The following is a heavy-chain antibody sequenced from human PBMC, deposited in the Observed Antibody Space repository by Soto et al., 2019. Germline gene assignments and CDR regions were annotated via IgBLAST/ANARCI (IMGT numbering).Heavy chain of an antibody. CDR2: IYYSGST. CDR3: AGDQRGLYSP. Sequence: SETLSLTCTVSGGSISSGDYYWSWIRQPPGKGLEWIGYIYYSGSTYYNPSLKSRVTISVDTSKNQFSLKLSSVTAADTAGCDWAGDQRGLYSPWARGTLDPVSS. CDR1: GGSISSGDYY. D-gene: IGHD2-15*01. V-gene: IGHV4-30-4*01. J-gene: IGHJ5*02.